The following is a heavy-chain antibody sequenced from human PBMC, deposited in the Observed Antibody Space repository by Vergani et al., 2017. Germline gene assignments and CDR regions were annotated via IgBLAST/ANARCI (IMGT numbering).Heavy chain of an antibody. V-gene: IGHV3-15*01. D-gene: IGHD5-12*01. CDR2: IKSKTDGGTT. CDR3: TTDLLVATITDGTAVDY. CDR1: GGSFSGYY. Sequence: VQLQQWGAGLLKPSETLSLTCAVYGGSFSGYYWSWIRQPPGKGLEWIGRIKSKTDGGTTDYAAPVKGRFTISRDDSKNTLYLQMNSLKTEDTAVYYCTTDLLVATITDGTAVDYWGQGTLVTVSS. J-gene: IGHJ4*02.